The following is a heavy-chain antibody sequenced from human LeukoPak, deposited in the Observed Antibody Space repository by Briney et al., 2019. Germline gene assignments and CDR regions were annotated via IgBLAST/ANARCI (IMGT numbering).Heavy chain of an antibody. CDR1: GFTFSSYS. V-gene: IGHV3-21*01. CDR2: ISSSSSYI. J-gene: IGHJ4*02. D-gene: IGHD2-15*01. Sequence: GGSLRLSCAASGFTFSSYSMNWVRQAPGKGLEWVSSISSSSSYIYYADSVKGRFTISRDNGKNSLYLQMNSLRAEDTAVYYCARMHCSGGSCYSVWYYFDYWGQGTLVTVSS. CDR3: ARMHCSGGSCYSVWYYFDY.